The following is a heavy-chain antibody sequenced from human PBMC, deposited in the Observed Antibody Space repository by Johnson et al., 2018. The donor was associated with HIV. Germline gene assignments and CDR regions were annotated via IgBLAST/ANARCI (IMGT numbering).Heavy chain of an antibody. Sequence: VQLVESGGGVVQPGRSLRLSCAASGFSLSSYAMHWVRQAPGKGLEWVAVISYDGSNKYYADSVKGRFTISRDNSKNTLYVQMNSLRPEDTAVYYCASGDDDVFWGQGTMVTVSS. CDR1: GFSLSSYA. V-gene: IGHV3-30*04. J-gene: IGHJ3*01. CDR3: ASGDDDVF. CDR2: ISYDGSNK. D-gene: IGHD5-12*01.